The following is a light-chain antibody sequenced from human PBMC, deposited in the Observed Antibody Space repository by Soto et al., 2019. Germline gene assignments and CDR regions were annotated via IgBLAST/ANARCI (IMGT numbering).Light chain of an antibody. J-gene: IGLJ2*01. Sequence: QSALTQPPSASGSPGQSVTISCTGTSSDVGGSNYVSWYQQHPGKAPKLMIYEVSKRPSGVPDRFSGSKSGNTASLTDSGLQAEDEADYYCSSYAGSISVVFGGGTKLTVL. V-gene: IGLV2-8*01. CDR3: SSYAGSISVV. CDR2: EVS. CDR1: SSDVGGSNY.